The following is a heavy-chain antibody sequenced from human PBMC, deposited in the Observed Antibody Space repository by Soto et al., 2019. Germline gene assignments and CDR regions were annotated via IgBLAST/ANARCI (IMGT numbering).Heavy chain of an antibody. CDR2: IYYSGST. V-gene: IGHV4-39*01. Sequence: RSLTCTVSGGSISSSSYYWGWIRQPRGKGLEWIGRIYYSGSTYYNPSLKCRVTISVDTSKNQFSLKLSSVTAADTAVYYCASTGIAVAGHYYYGMDVWGQGTTVTVSS. D-gene: IGHD6-19*01. J-gene: IGHJ6*02. CDR1: GGSISSSSYY. CDR3: ASTGIAVAGHYYYGMDV.